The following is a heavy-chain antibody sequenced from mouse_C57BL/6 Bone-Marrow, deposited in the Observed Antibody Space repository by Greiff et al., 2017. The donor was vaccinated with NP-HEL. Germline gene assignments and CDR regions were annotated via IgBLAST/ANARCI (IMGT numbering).Heavy chain of an antibody. Sequence: VQLQQSGAELVRPGASVKLSCKASGYTFTSYGISWVKQRTGQGLEWIGEIYPRGGNTYYNEKFKGKATLTADKSSSTAYMELRSLTSEDSEVYFCERGAITNVVDMEDWGQGTSVTVSS. J-gene: IGHJ4*01. CDR2: IYPRGGNT. V-gene: IGHV1-81*01. CDR1: GYTFTSYG. D-gene: IGHD1-1*01. CDR3: ERGAITNVVDMED.